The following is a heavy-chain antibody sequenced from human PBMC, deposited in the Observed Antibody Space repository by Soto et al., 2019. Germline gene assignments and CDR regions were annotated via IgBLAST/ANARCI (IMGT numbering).Heavy chain of an antibody. Sequence: GGSLRLSCAASGFTFSDHYMDWVRQAPGKGLEWVGRTRNKANSYTTEYAASVKGRFTISRDDSKNSLYLQMNSLKTEDTAVYYCATFENYDSNYWGQGTLVTVSS. CDR1: GFTFSDHY. J-gene: IGHJ4*02. CDR2: TRNKANSYTT. D-gene: IGHD3-22*01. V-gene: IGHV3-72*01. CDR3: ATFENYDSNY.